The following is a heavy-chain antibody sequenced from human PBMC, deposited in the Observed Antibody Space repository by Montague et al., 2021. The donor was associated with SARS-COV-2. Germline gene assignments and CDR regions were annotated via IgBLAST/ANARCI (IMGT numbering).Heavy chain of an antibody. CDR1: GGSITSGAYY. D-gene: IGHD2-21*02. Sequence: TLSLTCNVSGGSITSGAYYWSWIRQHPGKGLGWIGYIYYSGRTFLNPSLKSRVTISVDTSNNQFSLKVTSVTAADTAVYYCAREWGRGGDRYWYFDLWGRGTLVTVSS. V-gene: IGHV4-31*03. CDR2: IYYSGRT. J-gene: IGHJ2*01. CDR3: AREWGRGGDRYWYFDL.